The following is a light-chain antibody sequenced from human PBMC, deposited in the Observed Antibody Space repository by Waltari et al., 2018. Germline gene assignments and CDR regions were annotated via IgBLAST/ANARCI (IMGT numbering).Light chain of an antibody. CDR3: ASYASGSTLVV. CDR1: SSDIGGSNF. CDR2: EVP. J-gene: IGLJ2*01. Sequence: QSALTQPASVSGSPGQSITISCTGASSDIGGSNFVSWYQQHPDRAPKLMIYEVPKRPQGVSTRFSGPQSDTPASLTIAGLQTEDEGNYYCASYASGSTLVVFGGGTKLTVL. V-gene: IGLV2-14*01.